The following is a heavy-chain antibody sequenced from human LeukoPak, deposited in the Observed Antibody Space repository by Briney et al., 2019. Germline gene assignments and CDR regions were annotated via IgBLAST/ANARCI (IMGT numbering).Heavy chain of an antibody. CDR2: INHSGST. V-gene: IGHV4-34*01. J-gene: IGHJ4*02. CDR1: GGYFINYY. D-gene: IGHD6-19*01. Sequence: SETLSLTFAVYGGYFINYYWSWIRPPPGKGLEWIGEINHSGSTNYNPSLKSRVTISVDTSKNQSSLKLTSVTAADTAVYYCARPHSGHWGQGTLVTVPS. CDR3: ARPHSGH.